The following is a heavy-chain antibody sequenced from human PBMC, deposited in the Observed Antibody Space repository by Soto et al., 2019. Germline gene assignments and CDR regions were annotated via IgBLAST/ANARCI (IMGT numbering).Heavy chain of an antibody. D-gene: IGHD6-13*01. Sequence: QVQLVQSGAEVRKPGASVKDSCKASGYTFPNYGIIWVRQAPGQGLEWMAWISANNGNTKYAQKFQDRVTMTTDTSTTTAYMELRSLRSDDTAVYYCARLKQLVFMDVWGQGTTVTVSS. CDR3: ARLKQLVFMDV. V-gene: IGHV1-18*01. CDR2: ISANNGNT. J-gene: IGHJ6*02. CDR1: GYTFPNYG.